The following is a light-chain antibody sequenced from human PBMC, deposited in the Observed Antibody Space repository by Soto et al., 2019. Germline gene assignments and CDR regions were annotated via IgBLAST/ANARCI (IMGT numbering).Light chain of an antibody. J-gene: IGKJ1*01. Sequence: EIVLTQSPGTLSLSPGERATLSCRASQSVSSSYLAWYQQKPGQAPSLLSYGASSSATGIPDRFSGSGSGTDFTLPISRLEPEDFAVYYCQQYGSSPRTFRQGTKVEIK. CDR2: GAS. V-gene: IGKV3-20*01. CDR3: QQYGSSPRT. CDR1: QSVSSSY.